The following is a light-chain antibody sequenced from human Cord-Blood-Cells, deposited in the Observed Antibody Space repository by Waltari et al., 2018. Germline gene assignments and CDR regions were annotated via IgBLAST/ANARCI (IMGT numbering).Light chain of an antibody. Sequence: DIQMTQSPSSLSASVGDRVNITCRARQGISNSLAWYQQKPGKAPKLLLYAASRLESGVPSRFSGSGSGTDYTLTISSLQPEDFATYYCQQYYSTPYTFGQGTKLEIK. CDR2: AAS. V-gene: IGKV1-NL1*01. CDR3: QQYYSTPYT. CDR1: QGISNS. J-gene: IGKJ2*01.